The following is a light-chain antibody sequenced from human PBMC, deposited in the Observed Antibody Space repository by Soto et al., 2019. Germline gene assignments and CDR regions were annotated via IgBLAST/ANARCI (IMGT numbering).Light chain of an antibody. J-gene: IGKJ5*01. CDR1: ENVRTF. V-gene: IGKV3-11*01. CDR3: QLRSHWRIT. CDR2: GAS. Sequence: ELTQAPSTLPMSPGDRATLSFRASENVRTFVDWYQQKPGPAPRLLISGASNSATGIPARFRGSVSETEFTLSISWLETDDFAIYDCQLRSHWRITFGQGTRLEIK.